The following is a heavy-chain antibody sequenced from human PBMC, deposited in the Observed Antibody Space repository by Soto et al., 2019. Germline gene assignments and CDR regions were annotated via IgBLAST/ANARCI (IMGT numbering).Heavy chain of an antibody. J-gene: IGHJ4*02. CDR3: AKDGGPSGSYYLGCDY. V-gene: IGHV3-30*18. CDR1: GFTFRSYG. D-gene: IGHD3-10*01. Sequence: PGGSLRLSCAASGFTFRSYGMHWVRHAPGKGLEWVAVISYDGSNKYYADSVKGRFTISRDNSKNTLYLQMNSLRAEDTAVYYCAKDGGPSGSYYLGCDYWGQGTLVTVSS. CDR2: ISYDGSNK.